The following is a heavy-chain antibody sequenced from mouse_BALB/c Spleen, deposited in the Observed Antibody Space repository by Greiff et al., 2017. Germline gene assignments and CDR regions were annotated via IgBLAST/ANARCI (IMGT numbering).Heavy chain of an antibody. D-gene: IGHD1-2*01. CDR2: ISSGGST. CDR3: AREAYYGLYFDY. V-gene: IGHV5-6-5*01. J-gene: IGHJ2*01. Sequence: EVMLVESGGGLVKPGGSLKLSCAASGFTFSSYAMSWVRQTPEKRLEWVASISSGGSTYYPDSVKGRFTISRDNARNILYLQMSSLRSEDTAMYYCAREAYYGLYFDYWGQGTTLTVSS. CDR1: GFTFSSYA.